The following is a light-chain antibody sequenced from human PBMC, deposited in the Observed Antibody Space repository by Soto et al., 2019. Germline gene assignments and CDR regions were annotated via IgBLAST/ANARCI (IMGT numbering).Light chain of an antibody. J-gene: IGKJ1*01. Sequence: DIQMTQSPPSLSASVGDEVTITCRASQTIMTYLNWYQLKPGKPPRLLIYAASSLQSGVPSRFSGSGSGTDFTLTISSLQPEDFATYYCQQSYSNPRTFGQGTKVDIK. V-gene: IGKV1-39*01. CDR1: QTIMTY. CDR3: QQSYSNPRT. CDR2: AAS.